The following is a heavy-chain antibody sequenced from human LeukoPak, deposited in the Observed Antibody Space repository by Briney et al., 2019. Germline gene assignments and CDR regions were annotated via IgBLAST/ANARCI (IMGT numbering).Heavy chain of an antibody. V-gene: IGHV3-21*01. CDR1: GFTFSSYS. CDR2: ISSSSSYI. CDR3: ARDERYQLLSYYYYYMDV. Sequence: GGSLRLSCAASGFTFSSYSMNWVRQAPGKGLEWVSSISSSSSYIYYADSVKGRFTNSRDNAKNSLYLQMNSLRAEDTAVYYCARDERYQLLSYYYYYMDVWGKGTTVTVSS. D-gene: IGHD2-2*01. J-gene: IGHJ6*03.